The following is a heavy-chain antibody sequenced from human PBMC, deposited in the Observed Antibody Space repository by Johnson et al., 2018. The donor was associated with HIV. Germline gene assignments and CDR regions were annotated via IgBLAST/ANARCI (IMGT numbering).Heavy chain of an antibody. CDR1: GFTFSSYW. D-gene: IGHD3-3*01. Sequence: VQLVESGGGLVQPGGSLILSCAASGFTFSSYWMHWVRQAPGKGLVWVSRINSDGSSTSYADSVKGRFTISRDNAKNSLYLQMNSLRAEDTAVYYCARDASLRFLEWFDAFDIWGQGTMVTVSS. CDR3: ARDASLRFLEWFDAFDI. V-gene: IGHV3-74*01. J-gene: IGHJ3*02. CDR2: INSDGSST.